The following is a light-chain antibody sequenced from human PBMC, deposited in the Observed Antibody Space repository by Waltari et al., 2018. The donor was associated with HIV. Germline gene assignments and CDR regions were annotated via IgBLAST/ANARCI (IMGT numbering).Light chain of an antibody. Sequence: DIQLTQSPSFLSASVGDRVTINCRASQGISSYLAWYQQKPGKAPKLLIYAASTLQSGVPSRFSGSGSGTEFTLTINSLQPEDFATYYCQQLNSYLRFTFGPGTKVDIK. J-gene: IGKJ3*01. V-gene: IGKV1-9*01. CDR3: QQLNSYLRFT. CDR1: QGISSY. CDR2: AAS.